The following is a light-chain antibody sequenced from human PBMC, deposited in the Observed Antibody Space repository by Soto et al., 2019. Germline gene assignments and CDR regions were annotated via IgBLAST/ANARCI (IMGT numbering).Light chain of an antibody. J-gene: IGLJ2*01. V-gene: IGLV2-14*01. CDR2: DVN. Sequence: QSALTQPASVSGSPGQSITISCTGTSSDVGGYDYVSWYQQHPGKAPKLMIYDVNNRPSGVSNRFSGSKSGNTASLTISGLQAEDEADYYCSSYTSSSTLSFGGGTKPPS. CDR1: SSDVGGYDY. CDR3: SSYTSSSTLS.